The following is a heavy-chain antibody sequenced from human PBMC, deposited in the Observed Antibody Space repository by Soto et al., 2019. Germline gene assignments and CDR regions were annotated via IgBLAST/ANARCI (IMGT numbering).Heavy chain of an antibody. Sequence: GGSLRLSCAASGFTFSSYWMSWVRQAPGKGLEWVANIKQDGSEKYYVDSVKGRFTISRENAKNSLYLQMNSLRAEDTAVYYCARGADIVVVPAAMGGYYYGMDVWGQGTTVTVSS. CDR2: IKQDGSEK. V-gene: IGHV3-7*05. D-gene: IGHD2-2*01. J-gene: IGHJ6*02. CDR3: ARGADIVVVPAAMGGYYYGMDV. CDR1: GFTFSSYW.